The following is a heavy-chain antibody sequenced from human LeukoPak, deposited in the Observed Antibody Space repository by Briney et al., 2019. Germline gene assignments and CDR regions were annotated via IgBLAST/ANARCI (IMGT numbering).Heavy chain of an antibody. CDR1: GHTFSSYG. CDR2: ISAYNGNT. J-gene: IGHJ5*02. D-gene: IGHD6-19*01. CDR3: AREMAVAGSGVMDA. V-gene: IGHV1-18*01. Sequence: ASVKVSCKASGHTFSSYGISWVGQAPGQGLEWRGCISAYNGNTYYAQKFPGRVTMTTDTSKNTAYMELRSLRSDDTAVYYCAREMAVAGSGVMDAWGQGTLVTVSS.